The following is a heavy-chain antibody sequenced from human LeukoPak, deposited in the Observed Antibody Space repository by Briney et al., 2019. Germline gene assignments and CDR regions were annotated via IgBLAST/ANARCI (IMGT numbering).Heavy chain of an antibody. CDR1: GGSISTYY. Sequence: SETLSLTCSVSGGSISTYYWNWIRQPPGKGLEWIGYMYYSGRTYYNPSLKSRVTISVDTSKNEISLKLSSVTAADTAVYYCARPIYYNRFDVLDIWGPGTMVTVSS. CDR3: ARPIYYNRFDVLDI. J-gene: IGHJ3*02. D-gene: IGHD3-22*01. CDR2: MYYSGRT. V-gene: IGHV4-59*08.